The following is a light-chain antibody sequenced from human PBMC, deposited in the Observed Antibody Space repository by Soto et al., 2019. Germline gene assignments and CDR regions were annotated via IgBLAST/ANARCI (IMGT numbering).Light chain of an antibody. CDR3: QQYGSSPQT. CDR1: HSVSSSY. CDR2: GAS. Sequence: EIVLTQSPGTLSLSPGERATLSCSASHSVSSSYLAWYQQKPGQAPRLLIYGASSRATGIPDRFSGSGSGTHFTLTISRLEPEDFAVYYCQQYGSSPQTFGQGTRLEIK. J-gene: IGKJ5*01. V-gene: IGKV3-20*01.